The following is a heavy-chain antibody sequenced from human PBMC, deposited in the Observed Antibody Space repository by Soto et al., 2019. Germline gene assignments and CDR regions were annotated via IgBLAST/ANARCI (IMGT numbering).Heavy chain of an antibody. Sequence: EVQLVESEGGIVQPGGSLRLSCSVSGFTFSSHWMHWVRQAPGKGLVWVSRISTDGSRTTYADSVKGRVTISRDNAKNTLYLDMSSLRAEDTAVYYCARDMLGPRAFDYWGQGTLVTVSS. D-gene: IGHD3-10*02. CDR3: ARDMLGPRAFDY. CDR2: ISTDGSRT. CDR1: GFTFSSHW. J-gene: IGHJ4*02. V-gene: IGHV3-74*01.